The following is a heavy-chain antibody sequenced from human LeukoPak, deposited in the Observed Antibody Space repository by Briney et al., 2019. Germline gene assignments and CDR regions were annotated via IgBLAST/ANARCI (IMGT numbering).Heavy chain of an antibody. CDR3: AREGDDYGGNPSLPDAFDI. Sequence: ASVKVSCKASGGTFSSYAISWVRQATGQGLEWMGWMNPNSGNTGYAQKFQGRVTITTDESTSTAYMELSSLRSEDTAVYYCAREGDDYGGNPSLPDAFDIWGQGTMVTVSS. J-gene: IGHJ3*02. CDR2: MNPNSGNT. D-gene: IGHD4-23*01. CDR1: GGTFSSYA. V-gene: IGHV1-8*03.